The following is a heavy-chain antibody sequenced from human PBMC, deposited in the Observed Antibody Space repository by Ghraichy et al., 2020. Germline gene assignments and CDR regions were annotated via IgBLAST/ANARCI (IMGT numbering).Heavy chain of an antibody. V-gene: IGHV3-66*01. D-gene: IGHD5-24*01. J-gene: IGHJ4*02. CDR2: IYRAGST. Sequence: GGSLRLSCAASGFTVSSNYMSWVRQAPGKGLEWVSVIYRAGSTYYADSVKGRFTISRDNSKNTVYLQMNSLRVEDTAVYYCARDPEDGQNGWGQGTLVTVSS. CDR1: GFTVSSNY. CDR3: ARDPEDGQNG.